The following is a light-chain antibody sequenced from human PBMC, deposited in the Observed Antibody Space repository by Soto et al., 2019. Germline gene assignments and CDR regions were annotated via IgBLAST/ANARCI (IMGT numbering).Light chain of an antibody. CDR3: SSYTSSNTLV. Sequence: QSALTQPASVSGSPGQSITISCTGTSSDVGAYNYVSWYQQHPGKAPKLMIFEVSDRPSGVSHRFSGSKSGNTASLTISGLEAEDADDYYCSSYTSSNTLVFGGGTQLTVL. J-gene: IGLJ2*01. V-gene: IGLV2-14*01. CDR2: EVS. CDR1: SSDVGAYNY.